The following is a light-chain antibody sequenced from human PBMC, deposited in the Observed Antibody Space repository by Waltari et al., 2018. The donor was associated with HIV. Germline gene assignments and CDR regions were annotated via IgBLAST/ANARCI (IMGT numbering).Light chain of an antibody. V-gene: IGKV3-15*01. CDR2: GAS. Sequence: EIVMTQSPATLSVSTGERATLSCRASQSVTSNLAWYQQKPGQAPRPLIYGASTRATGIPARFSGGGSGTEFTLTIRSLQSEDFAVYYCQQYNNWPPTFGQGTKVEIK. CDR1: QSVTSN. J-gene: IGKJ1*01. CDR3: QQYNNWPPT.